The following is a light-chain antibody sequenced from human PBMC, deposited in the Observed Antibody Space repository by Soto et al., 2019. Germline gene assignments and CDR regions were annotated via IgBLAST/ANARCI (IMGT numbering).Light chain of an antibody. Sequence: ENVLTQSPGTLSLSPGERATLSCRASQYISNGDLSWYQQKPGQAPRLLIYGATSRATGIPDRFSGTGSGTDFTLTISRLDPEDFAVYYCQQYGSSPRTFGQGTTVEI. V-gene: IGKV3-20*01. CDR2: GAT. CDR3: QQYGSSPRT. CDR1: QYISNGD. J-gene: IGKJ1*01.